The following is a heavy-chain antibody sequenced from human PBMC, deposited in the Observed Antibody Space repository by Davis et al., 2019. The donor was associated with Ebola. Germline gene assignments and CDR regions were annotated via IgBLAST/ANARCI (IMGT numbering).Heavy chain of an antibody. Sequence: AASVKVSCKASGYTFTGYYMHWVRQAPGQGLEWMGWINPNSGGTNYAQKFQGRVTMTRDTSISTAYMELSRLRSDDTAVYYCARAPYSGSCSDFWGQGTLVTVSS. J-gene: IGHJ4*02. CDR3: ARAPYSGSCSDF. D-gene: IGHD6-13*01. CDR2: INPNSGGT. CDR1: GYTFTGYY. V-gene: IGHV1-2*02.